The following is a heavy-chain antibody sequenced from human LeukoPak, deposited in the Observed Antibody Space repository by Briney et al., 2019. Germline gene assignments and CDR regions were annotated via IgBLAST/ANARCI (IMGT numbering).Heavy chain of an antibody. V-gene: IGHV3-53*01. CDR3: AKHRFESGGYHSTD. Sequence: GGSLRLSCAASGFTVNNNYMSWVRQAPGKGLEWVSVLYSGGSTYCADSVKGRFTISRDNSKNTLYLQMNSLRDEDTAVYYCAKHRFESGGYHSTDWGQGTLVTVSS. D-gene: IGHD3-22*01. J-gene: IGHJ4*02. CDR2: LYSGGST. CDR1: GFTVNNNY.